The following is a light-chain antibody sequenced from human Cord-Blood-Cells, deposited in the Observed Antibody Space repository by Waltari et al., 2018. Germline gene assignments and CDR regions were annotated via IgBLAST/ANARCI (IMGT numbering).Light chain of an antibody. Sequence: QSALTQTASVSRSPGQSITISCTGTSSDDGGYNYVSWYQQHPGKAPKLMIYDVRNRPSCVSKLCPRSRSAKEASLTPYGTQAGDKEGYYCSSYTSSCYVFGTGTKVNAL. CDR2: DVR. CDR3: SSYTSSCYV. V-gene: IGLV2-14*01. CDR1: SSDDGGYNY. J-gene: IGLJ1*01.